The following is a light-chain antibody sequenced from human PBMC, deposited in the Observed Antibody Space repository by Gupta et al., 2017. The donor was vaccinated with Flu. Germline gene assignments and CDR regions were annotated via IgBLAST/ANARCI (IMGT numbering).Light chain of an antibody. CDR1: QDVSSSY. CDR3: QQYGSSLIT. J-gene: IGKJ5*01. V-gene: IGKV3-20*01. CDR2: GAS. Sequence: EIVLTQSPGTLSLSTGERATLSCRASQDVSSSYLAWYQQKPGQAPRLLIYGASSRATGIPDRFSASGSGTDFTLTISRLEPEDFAVYFCQQYGSSLITFGQGTRLDIK.